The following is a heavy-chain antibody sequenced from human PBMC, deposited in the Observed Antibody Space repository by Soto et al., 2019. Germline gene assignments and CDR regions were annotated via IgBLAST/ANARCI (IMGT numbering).Heavy chain of an antibody. V-gene: IGHV4-59*01. J-gene: IGHJ4*02. D-gene: IGHD1-26*01. CDR2: IYYTGMT. Sequence: QVQLQESGPGLVKPSETLSLICTVSGGSINYCYWSWIRQPPGKGLEWIGYIYYTGMTNYNPSLRGRATISVDMSKSQFSLKVTSVTVADTAVYYCVRGGSGSPFDYWGQGALVTVTA. CDR1: GGSINYCY. CDR3: VRGGSGSPFDY.